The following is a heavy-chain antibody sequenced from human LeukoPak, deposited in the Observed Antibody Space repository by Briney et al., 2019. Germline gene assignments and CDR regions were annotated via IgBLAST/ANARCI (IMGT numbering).Heavy chain of an antibody. D-gene: IGHD6-19*01. CDR1: GDSVSSNTAA. Sequence: SQTLSLTCALSGDSVSSNTAAWHWIRQSPSKGLEWLVRTYYRSKWYNDYAVSVKSRITITADTSKNHFSLQLNSVTPEDTAMYYCARSLAVAGRNWFDPWGQGTLVTVSS. J-gene: IGHJ5*02. V-gene: IGHV6-1*01. CDR2: TYYRSKWYN. CDR3: ARSLAVAGRNWFDP.